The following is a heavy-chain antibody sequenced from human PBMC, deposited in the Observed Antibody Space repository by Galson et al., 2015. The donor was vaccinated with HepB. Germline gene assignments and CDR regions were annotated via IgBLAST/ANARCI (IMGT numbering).Heavy chain of an antibody. V-gene: IGHV2-26*01. Sequence: PALVKPTPTLTLTCTVSGFSLSNTRMGVSWIRQPPGKALEWLAHIFSNDEKSYSASLRNRLTISKDTSKSQVVLTMTNMDPVDTATYYCARIERSYIYGPTQWLYYGMDVWGQGTTVTVSS. D-gene: IGHD3-3*02. J-gene: IGHJ6*02. CDR1: GFSLSNTRMG. CDR2: IFSNDEK. CDR3: ARIERSYIYGPTQWLYYGMDV.